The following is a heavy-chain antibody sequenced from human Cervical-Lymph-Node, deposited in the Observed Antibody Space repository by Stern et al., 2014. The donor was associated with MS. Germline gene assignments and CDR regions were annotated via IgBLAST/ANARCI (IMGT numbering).Heavy chain of an antibody. CDR2: IYYSGST. D-gene: IGHD7-27*01. CDR3: ARNLQLGYPDYYYYAMDV. J-gene: IGHJ6*02. Sequence: QVQLQESGPGLVKPSETLSLTCTVSGGSISNYYWSWIRQPPGKGLEWIGYIYYSGSTDYNPSLKSRVTISEDTSKNQFSLKLTSVTAADTAVYYCARNLQLGYPDYYYYAMDVWGQGTTVTVSS. CDR1: GGSISNYY. V-gene: IGHV4-59*01.